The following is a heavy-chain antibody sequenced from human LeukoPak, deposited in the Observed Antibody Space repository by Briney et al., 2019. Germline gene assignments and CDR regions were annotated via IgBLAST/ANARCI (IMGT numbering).Heavy chain of an antibody. Sequence: SETLSLTCTVSGGSISSSSYYWGWIRQPPGKGLEWIGSIYYSGSTYYNPSLKSRVTISVDTSKNKFSLKLNSVTAADTAVYYCARQPYILGAYYFDYWGQGTLVTVSS. V-gene: IGHV4-39*01. J-gene: IGHJ4*02. CDR3: ARQPYILGAYYFDY. D-gene: IGHD1-26*01. CDR1: GGSISSSSYY. CDR2: IYYSGST.